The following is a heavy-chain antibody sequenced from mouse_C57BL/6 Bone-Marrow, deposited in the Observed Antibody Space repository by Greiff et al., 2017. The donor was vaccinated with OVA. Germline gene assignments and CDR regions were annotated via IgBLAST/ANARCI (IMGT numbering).Heavy chain of an antibody. CDR1: GFTFSSYG. D-gene: IGHD1-1*01. J-gene: IGHJ2*01. CDR2: ISSGGSYT. CDR3: ARPSYYGSSCVDY. Sequence: EVKLVESGGDLVKPGGSLKLSCAASGFTFSSYGMSWVRQTPDKRLEWVATISSGGSYTYYPDSVKGRFTISRDNAKNTLYLQMSSLKSEDTAMYYCARPSYYGSSCVDYWGQGTTLTVSS. V-gene: IGHV5-6*01.